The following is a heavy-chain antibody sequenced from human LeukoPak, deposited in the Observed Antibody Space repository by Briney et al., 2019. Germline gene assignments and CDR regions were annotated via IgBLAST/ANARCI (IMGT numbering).Heavy chain of an antibody. CDR1: GFTFSSYS. CDR2: ISSSSGAI. V-gene: IGHV3-48*01. CDR3: ARSGSATYYFDY. Sequence: GGSLRLSCAASGFTFSSYSMNWVGQAAGKGLGWGSSISSSSGAIYYADSVKGRFTISRDNAKNSLYLQMNSLRAEDTAVYYCARSGSATYYFDYWGQGTLVTVSS. D-gene: IGHD6-19*01. J-gene: IGHJ4*02.